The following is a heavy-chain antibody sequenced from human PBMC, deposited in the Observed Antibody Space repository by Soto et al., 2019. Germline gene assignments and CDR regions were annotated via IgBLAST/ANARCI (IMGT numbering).Heavy chain of an antibody. D-gene: IGHD3-16*01. Sequence: EVQLVESGGGLVQPGGALRLSCAASGFTFSSYSMNWVRQAPGKGLEWVSYISSSSSTIYYADSVKGRFTISRDNAKNSLYQQMNSLRDEDTAVYYCARLGRGLDYWGQGTLVTVSS. J-gene: IGHJ4*02. CDR2: ISSSSSTI. CDR3: ARLGRGLDY. V-gene: IGHV3-48*02. CDR1: GFTFSSYS.